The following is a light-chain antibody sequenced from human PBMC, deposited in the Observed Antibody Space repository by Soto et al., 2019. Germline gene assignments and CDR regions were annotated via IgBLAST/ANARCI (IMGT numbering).Light chain of an antibody. V-gene: IGKV3-15*01. CDR3: HQYHNWPRT. J-gene: IGKJ1*01. CDR2: GAS. CDR1: QSVSSD. Sequence: EIVMTQSPATLSVSPGERATLSCRASQSVSSDLAWYQQKPGQAPRLLLYGASTRAATIPARFSGSGSGTEFTLTISSLQSEDFAVYYCHQYHNWPRTLGQGTKVDIK.